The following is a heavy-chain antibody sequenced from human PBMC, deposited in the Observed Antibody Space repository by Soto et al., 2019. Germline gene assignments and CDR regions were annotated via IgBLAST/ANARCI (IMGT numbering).Heavy chain of an antibody. CDR2: IYYSGST. J-gene: IGHJ5*02. Sequence: PSETLSLTCTVSGGSISSYYWSWIRQPPGKGLEWIGYIYYSGSTNYNPSLKSRVTISVDTSKNQFSLKLSSVTAADTAVYYCAREVIAATGTIRWFDPWGQGTLVTVSS. V-gene: IGHV4-59*01. D-gene: IGHD6-25*01. CDR3: AREVIAATGTIRWFDP. CDR1: GGSISSYY.